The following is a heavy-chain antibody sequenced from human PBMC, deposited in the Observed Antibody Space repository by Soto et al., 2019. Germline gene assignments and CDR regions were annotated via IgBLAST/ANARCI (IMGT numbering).Heavy chain of an antibody. V-gene: IGHV4-39*01. J-gene: IGHJ4*02. D-gene: IGHD3-22*01. CDR1: GSSISSSYSY. Sequence: SETVSLTCPVSGSSISSSYSYWGWIRQPPGKGLEWIGTVYYSGITYYNPSLKSRVTISVDTSKNQFSLNLTSVTAADTAVYYCASLPDVIFFGYSGRPGPSDFSGQGTLLTGS. CDR3: ASLPDVIFFGYSGRPGPSDF. CDR2: VYYSGIT.